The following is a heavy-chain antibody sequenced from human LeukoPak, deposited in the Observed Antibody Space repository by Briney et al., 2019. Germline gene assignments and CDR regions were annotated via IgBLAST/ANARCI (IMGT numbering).Heavy chain of an antibody. V-gene: IGHV3-15*01. CDR3: TTVGG. Sequence: GGSLRLSCAASGFTFSNAWMSWVRQGPGKGLEWVGRIKSKTDGRKTDYAAPVKGRFTISRDDSKNTLYLQMNSLKTEDTAVYYCTTVGGWGQGTLVTVSS. J-gene: IGHJ4*02. CDR1: GFTFSNAW. CDR2: IKSKTDGRKT.